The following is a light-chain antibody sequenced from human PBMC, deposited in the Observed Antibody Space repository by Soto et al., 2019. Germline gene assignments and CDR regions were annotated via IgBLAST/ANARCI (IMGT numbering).Light chain of an antibody. V-gene: IGLV1-44*01. CDR2: SNN. CDR3: AAWDDSLNDRV. J-gene: IGLJ1*01. CDR1: SSDIGTNT. Sequence: QSVLTQPPSASGTPGQRVTISCSGSSSDIGTNTVSWYQQVPGTAPKLLIYSNNQRPSGVPDRFSASKSGTSASLAISGLQSEDEAAYYRAAWDDSLNDRVFGTGTKVTVL.